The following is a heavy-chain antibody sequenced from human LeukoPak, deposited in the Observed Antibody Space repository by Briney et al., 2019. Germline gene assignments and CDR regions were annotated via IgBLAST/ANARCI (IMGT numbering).Heavy chain of an antibody. CDR2: ISGSGGTT. D-gene: IGHD2-21*02. Sequence: GGSLRLSCAASGFTFSTYAMSWVRQAPGKGLEWVSAISGSGGTTYYADSVTGRFTICRDNSKNTLYLQMNSLRAEDTAVYYCAKDVVVTAHRALDYWGQGTLVTVSS. CDR3: AKDVVVTAHRALDY. V-gene: IGHV3-23*01. CDR1: GFTFSTYA. J-gene: IGHJ4*02.